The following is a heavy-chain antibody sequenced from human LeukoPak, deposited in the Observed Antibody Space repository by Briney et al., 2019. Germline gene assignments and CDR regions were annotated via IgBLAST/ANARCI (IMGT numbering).Heavy chain of an antibody. CDR1: GYTFTGYY. V-gene: IGHV1-2*02. CDR2: INPNSGGT. J-gene: IGHJ5*02. Sequence: VASVKVSCKASGYTFTGYYMHWVRQAPGQGLEWMGWINPNSGGTNYAQKFQGRVTMTRDTSISTAYMDLSRLRSDGTAVYYCARDPNIVVVPAAMVWFDPWGQGTLVTVSS. CDR3: ARDPNIVVVPAAMVWFDP. D-gene: IGHD2-2*01.